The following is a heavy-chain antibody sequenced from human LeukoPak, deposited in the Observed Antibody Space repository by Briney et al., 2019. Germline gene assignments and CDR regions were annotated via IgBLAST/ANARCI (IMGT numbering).Heavy chain of an antibody. CDR1: GYTFTSYA. D-gene: IGHD1-26*01. J-gene: IGHJ3*02. V-gene: IGHV7-4-1*02. CDR2: INTNTGNP. Sequence: ASVKVSCKASGYTFTSYAMNWVRQAPGQGLEWMGWINTNTGNPTYAQGFTGRFVFSLDTSVSTAYLQISSLKAEDTAVYYCARGLRIVGATVDAFDIWGQGTMVTVSS. CDR3: ARGLRIVGATVDAFDI.